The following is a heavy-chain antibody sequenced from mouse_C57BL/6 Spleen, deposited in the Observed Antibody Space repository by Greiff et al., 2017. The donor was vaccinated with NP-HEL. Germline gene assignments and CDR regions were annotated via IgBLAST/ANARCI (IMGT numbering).Heavy chain of an antibody. J-gene: IGHJ2*01. V-gene: IGHV1-4*01. Sequence: QVQLQQSGAELARPGASVKMSCKASGYTFTSYTMHWVKQRPGQGLEWIGYINPSSGYTKYNQKFKDKATLTADKSSSTAYMQLSSLTSEDSAVYYCARENIYYDYEGYFDYWGQGTTLTVSS. CDR3: ARENIYYDYEGYFDY. CDR1: GYTFTSYT. D-gene: IGHD2-4*01. CDR2: INPSSGYT.